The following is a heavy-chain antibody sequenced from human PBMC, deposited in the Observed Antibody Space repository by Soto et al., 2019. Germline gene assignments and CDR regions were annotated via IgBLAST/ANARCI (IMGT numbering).Heavy chain of an antibody. CDR2: ISSSSSTI. CDR1: GFTFSSYS. J-gene: IGHJ6*02. D-gene: IGHD6-13*01. CDR3: ARDREYSSSWYSYYYYYGMDV. V-gene: IGHV3-48*02. Sequence: EVQLVESGGGLVQPGGSLRLSCAASGFTFSSYSMNWVRQAPGKGLEWVSYISSSSSTIYYADSVKGRFTISRDTAKNSLYLQMNSLRDEDTAVYYCARDREYSSSWYSYYYYYGMDVWGQGTTVTVSS.